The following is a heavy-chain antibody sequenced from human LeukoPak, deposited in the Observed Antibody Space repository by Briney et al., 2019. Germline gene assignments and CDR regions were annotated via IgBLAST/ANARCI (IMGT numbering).Heavy chain of an antibody. CDR3: ARSRGYSSGPYDY. CDR1: GFTFSSFS. Sequence: GGSLRLSCAASGFTFSSFSMNWVRQAPGKGLEWVSSISSSSGFIYYADSLKGRFTISRDNAKHSLYLQMNSLSAEDGAVYYCARSRGYSSGPYDYWGQGTLVTVSS. D-gene: IGHD6-19*01. V-gene: IGHV3-21*01. J-gene: IGHJ4*02. CDR2: ISSSSGFI.